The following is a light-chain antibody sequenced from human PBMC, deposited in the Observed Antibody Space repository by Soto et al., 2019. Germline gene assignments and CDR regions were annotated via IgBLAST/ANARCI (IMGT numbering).Light chain of an antibody. Sequence: AIRMTQSPSSFSASTGDRVTISCRASQAISSYLAWYQQKPGKAPKLLVYAGSTLQYGVPSRISGSGSGTDFTLTISCLQSEDFATYLLQLYYSYPQTFGQWTKLEIK. CDR1: QAISSY. J-gene: IGKJ2*01. V-gene: IGKV1-8*01. CDR3: QLYYSYPQT. CDR2: AGS.